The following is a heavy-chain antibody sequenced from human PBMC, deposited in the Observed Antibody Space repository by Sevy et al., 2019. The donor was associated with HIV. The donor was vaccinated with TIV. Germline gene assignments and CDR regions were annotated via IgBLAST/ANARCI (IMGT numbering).Heavy chain of an antibody. D-gene: IGHD3-10*01. CDR3: TSRPLLDYYFFGEYFQY. CDR1: GFTFTNAW. J-gene: IGHJ1*01. Sequence: GGSLRLSCEASGFTFTNAWMSWVRQAPGKGLEWVGHIKSKTDGGTTEYAAPVKDRFTISRDDSKNTLHLQINSLQPEDTAVYYCTSRPLLDYYFFGEYFQYWGQGTLVTVSS. CDR2: IKSKTDGGTT. V-gene: IGHV3-15*01.